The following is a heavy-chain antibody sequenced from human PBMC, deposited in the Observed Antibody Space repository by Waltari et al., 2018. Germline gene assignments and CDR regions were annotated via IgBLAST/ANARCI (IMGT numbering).Heavy chain of an antibody. Sequence: EVQLLESGGGLVQPGGSLRLSCAASALTLTTYAVSWVRQAPGKGLEWVAAIAADSTFYADSVKGRFSISRDNSKNTLYFQMNSLRAEDTAVYYCANRRDPTTGSGAFDIWGQGTAVTVSS. CDR3: ANRRDPTTGSGAFDI. CDR1: ALTLTTYA. D-gene: IGHD1-26*01. CDR2: IAADST. J-gene: IGHJ3*02. V-gene: IGHV3-23*01.